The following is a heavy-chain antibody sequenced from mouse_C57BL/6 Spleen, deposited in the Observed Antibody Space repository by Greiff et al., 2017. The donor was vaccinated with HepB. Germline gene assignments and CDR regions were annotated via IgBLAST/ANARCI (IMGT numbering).Heavy chain of an antibody. CDR3: AKGDSSGYGNY. CDR1: GYTFTDYY. CDR2: IYPYNGGT. V-gene: IGHV1-19*01. J-gene: IGHJ2*01. D-gene: IGHD3-2*02. Sequence: EVQLQQSGPVLVKPGASVKMSCKASGYTFTDYYMNWVKQSHGKSLEWIGVIYPYNGGTSYNQKFKGKATLTVDKSSSTAYMELNSRTSEDSAVYYGAKGDSSGYGNYWGQGTTLTVSS.